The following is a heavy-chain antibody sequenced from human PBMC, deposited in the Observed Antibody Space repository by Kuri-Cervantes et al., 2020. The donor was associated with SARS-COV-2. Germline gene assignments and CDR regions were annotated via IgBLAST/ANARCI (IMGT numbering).Heavy chain of an antibody. V-gene: IGHV5-51*01. CDR1: GYSFTSYC. Sequence: KVSCKGPGYSFTSYCIGWVRQMPGKGLEWMGIIYPGDCDTRYSPAFQGQVTISADKSISTAYLQRSSLKASDTAMYYCARRTGQQLFDYWGQGTLVTVSS. CDR3: ARRTGQQLFDY. CDR2: IYPGDCDT. D-gene: IGHD6-13*01. J-gene: IGHJ4*02.